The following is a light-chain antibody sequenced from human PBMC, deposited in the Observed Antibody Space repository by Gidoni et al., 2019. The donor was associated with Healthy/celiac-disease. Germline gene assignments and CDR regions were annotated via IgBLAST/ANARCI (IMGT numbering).Light chain of an antibody. CDR3: QQYNSYSWT. CDR2: KAS. J-gene: IGKJ1*01. Sequence: DIQMTQSPSTLSASVGDRVTITCRASQSISSWLAWYQQKPGKATKLLIYKASSLESGVPSRFSGSGSGIEFTLTISSLQPDDFATYYCQQYNSYSWTFGQGTKVEIK. V-gene: IGKV1-5*03. CDR1: QSISSW.